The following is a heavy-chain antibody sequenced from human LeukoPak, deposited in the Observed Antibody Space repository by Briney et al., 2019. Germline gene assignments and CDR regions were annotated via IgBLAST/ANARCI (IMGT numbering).Heavy chain of an antibody. Sequence: GGSLRLSCAASGFTFSTYSMSWVRLVPGKGLEWVSGISGSGDNTYYTDSVKGRFTIPRDNSKNTLYLQMNSLRAEDTAVFYCAKYPASGGYFDYWGQGTLVTVSS. CDR3: AKYPASGGYFDY. CDR1: GFTFSTYS. CDR2: ISGSGDNT. V-gene: IGHV3-23*01. D-gene: IGHD6-13*01. J-gene: IGHJ4*02.